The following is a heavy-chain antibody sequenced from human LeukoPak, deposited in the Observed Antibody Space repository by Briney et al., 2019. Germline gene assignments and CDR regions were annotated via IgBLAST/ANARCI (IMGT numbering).Heavy chain of an antibody. Sequence: TGGSLRLSCAASGFTFSSYAMHWVRQAPGKGLEWVAVISYDGSNKYYADSVKGRFTISRDNSKNTLYLQMNSLRAEDTAVYYCARDHITAMVRYGMDVWGQGTTVTVSS. CDR1: GFTFSSYA. CDR3: ARDHITAMVRYGMDV. J-gene: IGHJ6*02. CDR2: ISYDGSNK. D-gene: IGHD5-18*01. V-gene: IGHV3-30*04.